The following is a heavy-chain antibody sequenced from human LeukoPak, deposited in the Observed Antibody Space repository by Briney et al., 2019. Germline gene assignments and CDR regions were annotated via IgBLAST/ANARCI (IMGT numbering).Heavy chain of an antibody. V-gene: IGHV3-23*01. CDR3: AKPVTGSIFDY. CDR1: GFSFTDFD. D-gene: IGHD6-19*01. J-gene: IGHJ4*02. CDR2: TTHSGITI. Sequence: GGSLRLSCTASGFSFTDFDMNWVRQAPGKGLEWVSHTTHSGITIHYADSVKGRFTISRDNSKSTLYLQMNSLRAEDTAVYYCAKPVTGSIFDYWGRGTLVTVSS.